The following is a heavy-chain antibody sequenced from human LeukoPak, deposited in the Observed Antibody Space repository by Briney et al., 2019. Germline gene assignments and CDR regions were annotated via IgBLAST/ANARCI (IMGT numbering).Heavy chain of an antibody. D-gene: IGHD6-13*01. V-gene: IGHV3-23*01. CDR3: AKNMRGSSWYED. CDR1: GFTFSSYG. Sequence: GGTLRLSCAASGFTFSSYGMAWVRQAPRKGLEWVSDISGGGIRTDYADSVKGRFTISRDNSRHTLYLQMNSLRAEDTAVYFCAKNMRGSSWYEDWGQGTLVIVSS. CDR2: ISGGGIRT. J-gene: IGHJ4*02.